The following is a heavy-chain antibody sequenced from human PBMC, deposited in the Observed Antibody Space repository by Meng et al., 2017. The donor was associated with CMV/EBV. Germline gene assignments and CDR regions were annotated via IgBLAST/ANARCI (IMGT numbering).Heavy chain of an antibody. Sequence: LRLSCTVSGDSLSRYYWSWIRQPPGRGLEWIGYISYSGSTNYNPSLRSRVTISVDTSKNQFSLKLTSVTASDTAVYFCARDRLGSSGHYYYFGMDVWGQGTTVTVSS. CDR3: ARDRLGSSGHYYYFGMDV. CDR1: GDSLSRYY. D-gene: IGHD6-19*01. V-gene: IGHV4-59*01. CDR2: ISYSGST. J-gene: IGHJ6*02.